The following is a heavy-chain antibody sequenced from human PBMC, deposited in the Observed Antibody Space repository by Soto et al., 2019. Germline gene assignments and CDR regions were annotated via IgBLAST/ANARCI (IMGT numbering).Heavy chain of an antibody. Sequence: VQLVESGGGVVQPGRSLRLSCAASGFTFSSYAMHWVRQAPGKGLEWVAVISYDGSNKYYADSVKGRFTISRDNSKNTLYLQMNSLRAEDTAVYYCASGKGRNYYYGMDVWGQGTTVTVSS. CDR3: ASGKGRNYYYGMDV. J-gene: IGHJ6*02. CDR2: ISYDGSNK. CDR1: GFTFSSYA. V-gene: IGHV3-30-3*01.